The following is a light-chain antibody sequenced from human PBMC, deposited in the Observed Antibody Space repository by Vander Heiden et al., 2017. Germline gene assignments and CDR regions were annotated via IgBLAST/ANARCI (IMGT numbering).Light chain of an antibody. CDR3: QQYGSSPPFT. CDR2: DAS. J-gene: IGKJ2*01. Sequence: EIVLTQSPATLSLSLGERATLSCGASQIISSSYLAWYQQKPGLAPRLLSYDASSRATGIPDRFSGSGSGTDFTLTISRLEPEDFAVYYCQQYGSSPPFTFGQGTKLEIK. CDR1: QIISSSY. V-gene: IGKV3D-20*01.